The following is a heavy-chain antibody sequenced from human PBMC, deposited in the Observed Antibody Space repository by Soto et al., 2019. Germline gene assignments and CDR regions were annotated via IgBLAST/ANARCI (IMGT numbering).Heavy chain of an antibody. V-gene: IGHV1-2*04. D-gene: IGHD6-6*01. Sequence: GASVKVSCKASGYTFTVYYMHGVRQAPVQGREWMGWINPNSGGTNYAQKFQGWVTMTRDTSISTAYMELSRLRSDDTAVYYCATCSSEYYYYGMDVWGQGTTVTVS. CDR3: ATCSSEYYYYGMDV. CDR2: INPNSGGT. J-gene: IGHJ6*02. CDR1: GYTFTVYY.